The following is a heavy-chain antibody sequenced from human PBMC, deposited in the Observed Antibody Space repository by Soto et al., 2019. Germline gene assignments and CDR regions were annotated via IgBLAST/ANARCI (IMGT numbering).Heavy chain of an antibody. CDR2: IRAGNGNT. CDR1: GYTFTSYD. CDR3: ARFRYGEEWWFDS. Sequence: QVQLVQSGAEEKKPGASVKVSCKASGYTFTSYDMHWVRQAPGQRLEWMGWIRAGNGNTKYAQNFQGRVTFARDTSATTVYMELNSLKSEDTAVYYCARFRYGEEWWFDSWGQGTLVTVSS. V-gene: IGHV1-3*05. J-gene: IGHJ5*01. D-gene: IGHD4-17*01.